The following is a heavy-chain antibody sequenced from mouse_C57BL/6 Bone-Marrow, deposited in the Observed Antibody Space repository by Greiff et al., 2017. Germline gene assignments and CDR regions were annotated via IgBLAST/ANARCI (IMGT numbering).Heavy chain of an antibody. J-gene: IGHJ1*03. CDR3: ARYGYYGSSSYWYFDV. D-gene: IGHD1-1*01. Sequence: EVQLQQSGPGLAKPSQTLSLTCSVTGYSITSAYWNWIRKFPGNKLEYMGYISYSGSTYYNPSLKSRISITRDTSKNQYYLQLNSVTTEDTATYYCARYGYYGSSSYWYFDVWGTGTTVTVSS. CDR1: GYSITSAY. CDR2: ISYSGST. V-gene: IGHV3-8*01.